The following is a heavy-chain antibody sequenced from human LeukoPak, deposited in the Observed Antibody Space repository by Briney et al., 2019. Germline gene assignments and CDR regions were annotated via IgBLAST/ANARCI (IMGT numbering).Heavy chain of an antibody. CDR2: ISTSDDRT. J-gene: IGHJ4*02. CDR1: GFTFSSYA. V-gene: IGHV3-23*01. Sequence: GGSLRLSCAASGFTFSSYAMSWVRQAPGKGLEWVSGISTSDDRTYYADSVKGRFTISRDNSKNTLYLQMNSLRAEDTAEYYCARSAVGTSCCTAVDYWGQGTLVTVSS. D-gene: IGHD1-26*01. CDR3: ARSAVGTSCCTAVDY.